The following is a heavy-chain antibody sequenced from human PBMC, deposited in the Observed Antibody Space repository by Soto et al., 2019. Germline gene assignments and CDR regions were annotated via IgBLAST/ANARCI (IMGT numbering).Heavy chain of an antibody. Sequence: PSETLSRTCTVPGGSISSCGYYWSWIRHHPGKGLEWIGYIYYSGSTYYNPSLKSRVTISVDTSKNQSSLKLSSVTAADTAVYYCARYDILTGYLDYWGQGTLVTVSS. V-gene: IGHV4-31*03. J-gene: IGHJ4*02. CDR1: GGSISSCGYY. CDR2: IYYSGST. CDR3: ARYDILTGYLDY. D-gene: IGHD3-9*01.